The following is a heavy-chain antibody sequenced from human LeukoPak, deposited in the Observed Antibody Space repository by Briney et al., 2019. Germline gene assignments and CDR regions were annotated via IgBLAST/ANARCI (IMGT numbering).Heavy chain of an antibody. CDR2: IAQDGSEE. CDR3: ARADNSGTIFDY. V-gene: IGHV3-7*01. Sequence: GGSLRLSCAASGFSFSRYWMTWVRQAPGKGLEWVANIAQDGSEEYYVDSVKGRFTISRDNAKNSLYLQMNSLRAEDTAVYYCARADNSGTIFDYWGQGTLVGVS. CDR1: GFSFSRYW. J-gene: IGHJ4*02. D-gene: IGHD3-22*01.